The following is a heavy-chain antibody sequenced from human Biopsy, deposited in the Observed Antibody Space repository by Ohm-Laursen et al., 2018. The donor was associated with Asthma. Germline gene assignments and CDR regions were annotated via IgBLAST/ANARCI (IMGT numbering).Heavy chain of an antibody. D-gene: IGHD6-19*01. V-gene: IGHV3-53*01. J-gene: IGHJ4*02. CDR2: IYSGGTS. CDR3: ARGDSSGWSHYYFDY. CDR1: GFAVSRDY. Sequence: SLRLSCTAPGFAVSRDYMFWVRQAPGKGLEWVSVIYSGGTSHTADSVRGRFTISRDFSKNTLHLQMHSLRVEDTAVYYCARGDSSGWSHYYFDYWGRGTLVTVSP.